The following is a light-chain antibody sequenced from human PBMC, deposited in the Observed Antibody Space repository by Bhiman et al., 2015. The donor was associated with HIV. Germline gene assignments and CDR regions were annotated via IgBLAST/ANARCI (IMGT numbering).Light chain of an antibody. CDR3: GTWDTSLSVLV. V-gene: IGLV1-51*01. Sequence: QSVLTQPPSVSAAPGQTVTISCFGRSSNIGINYVSWYQQLPGTAPKLLIYDNDKRPSGIPDRFSASRSGTSATLGITGLQTGDEADYFCGTWDTSLSVLVFGAGTKVTVL. CDR2: DND. J-gene: IGLJ2*01. CDR1: SSNIGINY.